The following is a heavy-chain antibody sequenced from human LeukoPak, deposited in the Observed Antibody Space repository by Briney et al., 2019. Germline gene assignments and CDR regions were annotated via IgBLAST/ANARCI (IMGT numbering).Heavy chain of an antibody. Sequence: ASVKVSCKASGYTFTSYGISWVRQAPGQGLEWMGWISAYNGNTNYAQKLQGRVTITADESTSTAYMELSSLRSEDTAVYYCARDRHCSSTSCYEGFWFDPWGQGTLVTVSS. J-gene: IGHJ5*02. V-gene: IGHV1-18*01. D-gene: IGHD2-2*01. CDR1: GYTFTSYG. CDR3: ARDRHCSSTSCYEGFWFDP. CDR2: ISAYNGNT.